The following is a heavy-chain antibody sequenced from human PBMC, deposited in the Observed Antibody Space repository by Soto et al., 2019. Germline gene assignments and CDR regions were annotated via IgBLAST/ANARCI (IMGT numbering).Heavy chain of an antibody. D-gene: IGHD2-21*02. CDR2: ISYDGSNK. J-gene: IGHJ4*02. V-gene: IGHV3-30*18. Sequence: QVQMVESGGGVVQPGRSLRLSCAASGFTFSSYGMHWVRQAPGKGLEWVAVISYDGSNKYYADSVKGRFTISRDNSKNTLYLQMNRLRAEDTAVYYCAKDSRIVVVTAPYDYWGQGTLVTVSS. CDR1: GFTFSSYG. CDR3: AKDSRIVVVTAPYDY.